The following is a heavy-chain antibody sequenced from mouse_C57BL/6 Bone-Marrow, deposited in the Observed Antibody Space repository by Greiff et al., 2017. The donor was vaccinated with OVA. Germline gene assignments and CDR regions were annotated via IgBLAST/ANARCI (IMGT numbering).Heavy chain of an antibody. J-gene: IGHJ3*01. D-gene: IGHD4-1*01. V-gene: IGHV7-1*01. CDR1: GFTFSDFY. CDR2: SRNKANDYTT. Sequence: EVKVVESGGGLVQSGRSLRLSCATSGFTFSDFYMEWVRQAPGKGLEWIAASRNKANDYTTEYSASVKGRFIVSRDTSQSILYLQMNALRAEDTAIYYCARDARTGTRFAYWGQGTLVTVSA. CDR3: ARDARTGTRFAY.